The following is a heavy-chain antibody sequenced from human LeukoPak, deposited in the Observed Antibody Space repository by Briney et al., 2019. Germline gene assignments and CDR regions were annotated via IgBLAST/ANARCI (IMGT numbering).Heavy chain of an antibody. CDR1: GGTLSSYA. Sequence: ASVKVSCKASGGTLSSYAISWVRQAPGQGLEWMGGIIPIFGTANYAQKFQGRVTITADESTSTAYMELSSLRSEDTAVYYCARHDYGDHVGFDYWGQGTLVTVSS. D-gene: IGHD4-17*01. J-gene: IGHJ4*02. CDR2: IIPIFGTA. CDR3: ARHDYGDHVGFDY. V-gene: IGHV1-69*13.